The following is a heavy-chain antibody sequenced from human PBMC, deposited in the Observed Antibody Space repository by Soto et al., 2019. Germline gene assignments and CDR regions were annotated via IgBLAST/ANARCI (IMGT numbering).Heavy chain of an antibody. V-gene: IGHV4-34*01. CDR1: GGSFSGYY. CDR3: ARGDSRGTVTYYYYGMDV. D-gene: IGHD4-4*01. Sequence: QVQLQQWGAGLLKPSETLSLTCAVYGGSFSGYYWSWIRQPPGKGLEWIGEINHSGSTNYNPSLKSRVTISVDTSKNQFSLKLSSVTAADTAVYYCARGDSRGTVTYYYYGMDVWGQGTTVTVSS. CDR2: INHSGST. J-gene: IGHJ6*02.